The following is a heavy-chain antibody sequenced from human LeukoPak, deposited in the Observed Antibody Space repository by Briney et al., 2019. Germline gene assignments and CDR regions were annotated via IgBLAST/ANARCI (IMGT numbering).Heavy chain of an antibody. D-gene: IGHD6-19*01. J-gene: IGHJ5*02. Sequence: SETLSLTCTVSGGSISSSSYYWGWIRQPPGKGLEWIAIINYSGSTYYNASLKSRVSISADTSKNQFSLKLSSVTAADTAVYYCARRASGLNWFDPWGQGTLVTVSS. CDR3: ARRASGLNWFDP. V-gene: IGHV4-39*07. CDR2: INYSGST. CDR1: GGSISSSSYY.